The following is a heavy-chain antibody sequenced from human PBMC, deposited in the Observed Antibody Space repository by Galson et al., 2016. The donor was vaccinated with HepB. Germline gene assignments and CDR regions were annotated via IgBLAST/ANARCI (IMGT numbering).Heavy chain of an antibody. CDR2: ISGSGGST. D-gene: IGHD3-22*01. CDR3: AKDPNYDRWDYFDY. V-gene: IGHV3-23*01. CDR1: GFTFSRYA. Sequence: SLRLSCAASGFTFSRYAMSWVRQAPGKGLEWVSTISGSGGSTYYPDSVKGRFTISRDNSKNTLYLQMNSLRAEDTAIYYCAKDPNYDRWDYFDYWGQGSLVTVSS. J-gene: IGHJ4*02.